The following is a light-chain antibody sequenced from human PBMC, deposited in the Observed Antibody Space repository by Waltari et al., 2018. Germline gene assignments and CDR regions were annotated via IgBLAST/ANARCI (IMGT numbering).Light chain of an antibody. V-gene: IGLV2-23*02. CDR1: SNDVGSYNL. Sequence: QSALTQSASVSGSPGQSITISCTGTSNDVGSYNLVSWYQQYPGKAPTLMIYEVTKRPSGVSSRFSGSKSGNTASLTISGLQAEDEADYYCSSYAGSTTLVIFGGGTKLTV. J-gene: IGLJ2*01. CDR2: EVT. CDR3: SSYAGSTTLVI.